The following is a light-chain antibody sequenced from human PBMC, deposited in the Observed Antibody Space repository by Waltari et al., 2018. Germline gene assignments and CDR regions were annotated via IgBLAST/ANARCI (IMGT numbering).Light chain of an antibody. V-gene: IGLV3-10*01. CDR3: YSTDSSGTQRV. J-gene: IGLJ2*01. CDR2: EDS. Sequence: SYELTQPPSASVSPGQAARLTCSGDALPQKYAYWDQQKSGQAPVLVIYEDSKRPSGIPERLSGSSSGTTATLTLSGAQVEDEGDYYCYSTDSSGTQRVFGGGTKLTVL. CDR1: ALPQKY.